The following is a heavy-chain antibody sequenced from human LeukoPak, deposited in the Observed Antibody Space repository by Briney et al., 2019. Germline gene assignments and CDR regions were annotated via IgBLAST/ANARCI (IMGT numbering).Heavy chain of an antibody. CDR1: GFTFSSYS. D-gene: IGHD3-10*01. Sequence: GGSLRLSCAASGFTFSSYSMNWVRQAPGKGLEWVSYISSSSSTVYYADSVKGRFTISRDNAKNSLYLQMNSLRAEDTAVYYCARVGDPWDYYYYMDVWGKGTTVTISS. J-gene: IGHJ6*03. V-gene: IGHV3-48*01. CDR3: ARVGDPWDYYYYMDV. CDR2: ISSSSSTV.